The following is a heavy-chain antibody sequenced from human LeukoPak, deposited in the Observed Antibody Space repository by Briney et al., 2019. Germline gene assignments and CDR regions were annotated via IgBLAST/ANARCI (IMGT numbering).Heavy chain of an antibody. V-gene: IGHV3-21*01. Sequence: GGSLRLSCAATGFTFSSYSTNWVRQAPGKGLEWVSSISSSSSYIYYADSVKGRFTISRDNAKNSLYLQMNSLRTEDTAVYYCATDTILEFFRIRMDVWGKGTTVTVSS. CDR3: ATDTILEFFRIRMDV. J-gene: IGHJ6*04. CDR2: ISSSSSYI. D-gene: IGHD3-3*01. CDR1: GFTFSSYS.